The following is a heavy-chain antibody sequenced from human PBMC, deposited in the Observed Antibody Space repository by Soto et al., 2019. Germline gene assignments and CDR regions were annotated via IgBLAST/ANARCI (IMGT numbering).Heavy chain of an antibody. CDR3: ATVPNRGGSNCYLYYYFGMDV. Sequence: QVQLVQSGAEAKKPGSSVKVSCKASGVTFSSYAITWVRQAPGQGLEWMGGINPVFGTANYAQKFQGRVTINADKSTSTAYLELSSLRSEDTAVYFCATVPNRGGSNCYLYYYFGMDVWGQGTTVTVSS. V-gene: IGHV1-69*06. CDR1: GVTFSSYA. CDR2: INPVFGTA. D-gene: IGHD2-15*01. J-gene: IGHJ6*02.